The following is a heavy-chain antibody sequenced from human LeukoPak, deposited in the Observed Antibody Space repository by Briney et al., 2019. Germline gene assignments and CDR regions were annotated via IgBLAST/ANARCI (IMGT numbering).Heavy chain of an antibody. Sequence: GGSLRLSCAASGFTFSSYGMHWVRQAPGKGLEWVAVIWYDGSNKYYADSAKGRFTISRDNSKNTLYLQMNSLRAEDTAVYYCARDTPPERYLDPWGQGTLVTVSA. CDR2: IWYDGSNK. V-gene: IGHV3-33*01. CDR1: GFTFSSYG. CDR3: ARDTPPERYLDP. D-gene: IGHD3-9*01. J-gene: IGHJ5*02.